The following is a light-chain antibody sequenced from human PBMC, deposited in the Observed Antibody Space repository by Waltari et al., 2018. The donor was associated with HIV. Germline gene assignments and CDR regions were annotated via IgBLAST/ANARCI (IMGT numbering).Light chain of an antibody. CDR1: SSDIDSYNY. J-gene: IGLJ3*02. CDR3: TSYISSSAFL. Sequence: QSALTQPASVSGSLGQSITISCVGTSSDIDSYNYVSLYQHHTHKAPRLVIYDANTPPSGVPFRFSGSKSGNTASLTISGRQAEDEADYYCTSYISSSAFLFGGETKVTVL. CDR2: DAN. V-gene: IGLV2-14*01.